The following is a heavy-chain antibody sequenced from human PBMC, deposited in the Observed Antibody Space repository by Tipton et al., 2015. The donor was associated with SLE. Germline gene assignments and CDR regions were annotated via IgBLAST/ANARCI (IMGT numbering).Heavy chain of an antibody. CDR1: GDSISSGGYS. D-gene: IGHD4-23*01. V-gene: IGHV4-31*03. J-gene: IGHJ4*02. CDR3: ARWSHVYGGPVFDY. CDR2: MYNSGT. Sequence: TLSLTCTVSGDSISSGGYSWGWIRQNPGKGLEWIGYMYNSGTYYNPSLKSRVTVTEDTSKNQFSLTLRSVTAADTAVYYCARWSHVYGGPVFDYWGQGTLVTVSA.